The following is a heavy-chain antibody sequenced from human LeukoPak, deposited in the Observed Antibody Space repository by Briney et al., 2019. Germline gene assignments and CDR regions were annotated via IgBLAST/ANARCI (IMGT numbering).Heavy chain of an antibody. CDR2: ISGSGGST. J-gene: IGHJ4*02. V-gene: IGHV3-23*01. D-gene: IGHD3-3*01. Sequence: GGSLRLSCAASGFTFSGYAMSWVRQAPGKGLEWVSAISGSGGSTYYADSVKGRFTISRDNSKNTLYLQMNSLRAEDTAVYYCAKDTIFGVVIPYFDYWGQGTLVTVSS. CDR3: AKDTIFGVVIPYFDY. CDR1: GFTFSGYA.